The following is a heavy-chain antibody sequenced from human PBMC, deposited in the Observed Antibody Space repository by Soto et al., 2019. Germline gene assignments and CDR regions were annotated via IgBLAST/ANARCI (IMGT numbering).Heavy chain of an antibody. D-gene: IGHD3-22*01. CDR3: ASSPLDYYDSSGYPGGAGMDV. Sequence: QVQLVQSGAEVKKPGSSVKVSCKASGGTFSSYAISWVRQAPGQGLEWMGGIIPIFGTANYAQKFQGRVTITADESTSNAYMERRRLRSEDTAVYYCASSPLDYYDSSGYPGGAGMDVWGQGTTVTVSS. V-gene: IGHV1-69*12. CDR1: GGTFSSYA. CDR2: IIPIFGTA. J-gene: IGHJ6*02.